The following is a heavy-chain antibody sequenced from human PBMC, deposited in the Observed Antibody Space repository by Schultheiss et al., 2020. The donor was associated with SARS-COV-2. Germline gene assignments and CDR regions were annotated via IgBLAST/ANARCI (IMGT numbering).Heavy chain of an antibody. D-gene: IGHD1-26*01. CDR2: ISGSGGST. CDR1: GLTFSTYA. Sequence: GGSLRLSCAASGLTFSTYAMSWVRQAPGKGLEWVSAISGSGGSTYYADSVKGRFTISRDNSKNTLYLQMSSLRAEDTAVYYCVKAAPTYSGRGFDYWGQGTLVNGSS. V-gene: IGHV3-23*01. CDR3: VKAAPTYSGRGFDY. J-gene: IGHJ4*02.